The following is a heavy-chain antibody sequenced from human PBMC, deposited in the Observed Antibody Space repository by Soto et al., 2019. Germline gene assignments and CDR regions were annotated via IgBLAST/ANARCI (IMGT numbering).Heavy chain of an antibody. D-gene: IGHD6-13*01. CDR2: IRNKANSYTT. V-gene: IGHV3-72*01. Sequence: EVQLVESGGGLVQPGGSLRLSCAASGFTFSDHYMDWVRQAPGKGLEWISRIRNKANSYTTEYAASVKDRFTISRDASKSSLYLQMNSLRTEDTAVYYCARARSSGGWWFIDYWGQGTLVTVSS. CDR1: GFTFSDHY. J-gene: IGHJ4*02. CDR3: ARARSSGGWWFIDY.